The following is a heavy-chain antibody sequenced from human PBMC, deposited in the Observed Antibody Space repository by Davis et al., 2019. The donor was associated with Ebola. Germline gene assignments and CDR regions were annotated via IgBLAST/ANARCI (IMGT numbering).Heavy chain of an antibody. Sequence: GESLKISCAASGFTVSSNYMSWVRQAPGKGLEWVSVIYSGGSTYYADSVKGRFTISRDNSKNTLYLQMNSLRAEDTAVYYCARHDYGDINWFDPWGQGTLVTVSS. V-gene: IGHV3-53*01. CDR3: ARHDYGDINWFDP. CDR2: IYSGGST. J-gene: IGHJ5*02. CDR1: GFTVSSNY. D-gene: IGHD4-17*01.